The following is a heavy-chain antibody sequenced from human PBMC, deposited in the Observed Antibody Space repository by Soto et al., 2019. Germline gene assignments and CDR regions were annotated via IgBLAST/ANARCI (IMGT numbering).Heavy chain of an antibody. CDR1: GFTFSSYG. V-gene: IGHV3-33*01. J-gene: IGHJ4*02. Sequence: SLRLSCAASGFTFSSYGMHWVRQAPGKGLEWVAVIWYDGSNKYYADSVKGRFTISRDNSKNTLYLQMNSLRAEDTAVYYCARGSDIAAAAYFDYWGQGTLVTVSS. D-gene: IGHD6-13*01. CDR2: IWYDGSNK. CDR3: ARGSDIAAAAYFDY.